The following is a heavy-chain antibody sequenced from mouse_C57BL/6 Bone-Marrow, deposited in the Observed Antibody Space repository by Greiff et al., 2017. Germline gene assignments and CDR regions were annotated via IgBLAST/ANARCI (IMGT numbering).Heavy chain of an antibody. CDR2: IRNKANGYTT. J-gene: IGHJ3*01. V-gene: IGHV7-3*01. CDR1: GFTFTDYY. D-gene: IGHD1-1*01. Sequence: DVKLVESGGGLVQPGGSLSLSCAASGFTFTDYYMSWVRQPPGKALEWLGFIRNKANGYTTEYSASVKGRFTISRDNSQSILYLQMNALRAEDSATYYCARSSSYYYGSLSWFAYWGQGTLVTVSA. CDR3: ARSSSYYYGSLSWFAY.